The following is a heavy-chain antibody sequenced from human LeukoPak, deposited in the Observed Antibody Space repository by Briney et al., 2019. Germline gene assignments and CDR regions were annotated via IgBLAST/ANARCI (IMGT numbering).Heavy chain of an antibody. V-gene: IGHV3-9*01. CDR3: AKDGGYSGSYAIFDY. D-gene: IGHD1-26*01. J-gene: IGHJ4*02. CDR1: GFTFDDYA. Sequence: GRSLRLSCAASGFTFDDYAMHWVRQAPGKGLEWVSGISWYSGSIGYADSVKGRFTISRDNAKNSLYLQMNSLRAEDTALYYCAKDGGYSGSYAIFDYWGQGTLVTVSS. CDR2: ISWYSGSI.